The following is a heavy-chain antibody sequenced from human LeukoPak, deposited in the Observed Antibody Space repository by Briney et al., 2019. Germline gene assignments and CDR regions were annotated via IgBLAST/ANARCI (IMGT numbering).Heavy chain of an antibody. V-gene: IGHV3-23*01. CDR2: ISGSGGSS. J-gene: IGHJ4*02. Sequence: GGSLRLSCAASGFTFSNYAMSWVRQAPGKGLEWVSAISGSGGSSYYADSVKGRFTISRDNSKNTLYLQMNSLRAEDTAVYYCAKWGSYSSGWAYYFDYWGQGTLVTVSS. CDR1: GFTFSNYA. CDR3: AKWGSYSSGWAYYFDY. D-gene: IGHD6-19*01.